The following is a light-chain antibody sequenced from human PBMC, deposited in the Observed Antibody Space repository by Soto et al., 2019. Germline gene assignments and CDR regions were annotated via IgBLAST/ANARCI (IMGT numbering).Light chain of an antibody. CDR2: RNI. J-gene: IGLJ1*01. V-gene: IGLV1-44*01. CDR3: AAWDAILVAYV. Sequence: HSALTQLPSASGTPGQRVTISCSGSSTNIGTNTVNRYQQLTATAPKVLIYRNIERPSGVSDRFSGYKSGTSASLAISGLQSEDEGDYYCAAWDAILVAYVFGTGTKVTVL. CDR1: STNIGTNT.